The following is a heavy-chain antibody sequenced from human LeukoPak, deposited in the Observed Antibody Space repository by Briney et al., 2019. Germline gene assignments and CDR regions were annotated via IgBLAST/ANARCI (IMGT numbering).Heavy chain of an antibody. D-gene: IGHD6-13*01. CDR1: GFTFSSYS. J-gene: IGHJ4*02. CDR2: ISSSSSYI. CDR3: ARVGALSSSWLLY. V-gene: IGHV3-21*01. Sequence: GGSLRLSCAASGFTFSSYSMNWVRQAPGKGLEWVSSISSSSSYIYYADSVKGRFTISRDNAKNSLYLQMNSLRAEDTAVYYCARVGALSSSWLLYWGQGTLVTVSS.